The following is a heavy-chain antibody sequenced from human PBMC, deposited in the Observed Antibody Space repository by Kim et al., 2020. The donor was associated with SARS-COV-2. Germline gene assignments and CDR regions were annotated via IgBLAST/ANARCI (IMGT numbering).Heavy chain of an antibody. CDR3: ARVKGDVDTAMVIGY. J-gene: IGHJ4*02. D-gene: IGHD5-18*01. Sequence: ASVKVSCKASGYTFTDYYMHWVRQVPGQGLEGVGWINPKTGGINYAQKFQGRVTMTRDTSISTAYMEVSRLTSDDTALHYCARVKGDVDTAMVIGYWGQG. V-gene: IGHV1-2*02. CDR1: GYTFTDYY. CDR2: INPKTGGI.